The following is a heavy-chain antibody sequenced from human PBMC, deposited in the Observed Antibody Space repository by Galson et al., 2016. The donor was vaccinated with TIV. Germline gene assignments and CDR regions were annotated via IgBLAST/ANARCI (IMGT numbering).Heavy chain of an antibody. Sequence: ETLSLTCTVSGGSTSSYYWTWIRQPPGKGLEWIGYIYHTGNTIYNPSLKSRVAVSLDTSKNQFSLKLSSVTAADTALYYCAREGSADYDWGRAHFDYWGQGTLVTVSS. D-gene: IGHD3-16*01. J-gene: IGHJ4*02. CDR2: IYHTGNT. V-gene: IGHV4-59*12. CDR3: AREGSADYDWGRAHFDY. CDR1: GGSTSSYY.